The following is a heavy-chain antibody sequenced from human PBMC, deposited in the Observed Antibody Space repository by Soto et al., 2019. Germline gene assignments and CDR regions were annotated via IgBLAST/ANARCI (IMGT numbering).Heavy chain of an antibody. CDR2: ISGSGGST. V-gene: IGHV3-23*01. D-gene: IGHD3-3*01. Sequence: GGSLRLSCAASGYTFSSSAMSWVRQAPGKGLEWVSAISGSGGSTYYADSVKGRFTISRDNSKNTLYLQMNSLRAEDTAVYYCAKANYYDFWSGPNWFDPWGQGTLVTVSS. CDR3: AKANYYDFWSGPNWFDP. CDR1: GYTFSSSA. J-gene: IGHJ5*02.